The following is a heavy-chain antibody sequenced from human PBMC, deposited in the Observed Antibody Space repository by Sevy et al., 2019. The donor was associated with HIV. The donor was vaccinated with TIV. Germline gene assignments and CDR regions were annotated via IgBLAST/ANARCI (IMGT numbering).Heavy chain of an antibody. D-gene: IGHD1-26*01. CDR3: ARAGTGSYRAYFDY. V-gene: IGHV3-53*01. J-gene: IGHJ4*02. Sequence: GGSLRLSCAASEFTVSSSYMSWVRQAPGKGLEWVSILYSGGSTYYAASVKGRFAVSRDNSKNTLYLQMNSLRAEDTAVYDCARAGTGSYRAYFDYWGQGTLVTVSS. CDR2: LYSGGST. CDR1: EFTVSSSY.